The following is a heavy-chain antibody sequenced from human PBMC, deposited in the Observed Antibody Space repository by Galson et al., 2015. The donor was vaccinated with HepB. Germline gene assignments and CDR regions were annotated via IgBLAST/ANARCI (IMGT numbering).Heavy chain of an antibody. V-gene: IGHV3-48*02. CDR2: ISNSASTI. Sequence: SLRLSCAASGFTSSSYSMNWVRQAPGKGLEWVSYISNSASTIYYADSLKGRFTISRDNAKSSLYLQINSLKDEDTAVYYCARLRGSQRPDAFDIWGQGTMVTVSS. J-gene: IGHJ3*02. CDR3: ARLRGSQRPDAFDI. D-gene: IGHD3-10*01. CDR1: GFTSSSYS.